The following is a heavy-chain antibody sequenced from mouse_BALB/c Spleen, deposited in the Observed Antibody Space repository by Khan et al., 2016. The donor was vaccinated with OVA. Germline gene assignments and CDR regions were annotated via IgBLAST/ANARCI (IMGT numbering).Heavy chain of an antibody. V-gene: IGHV5-9-2*01. D-gene: IGHD2-4*01. Sequence: EVELVESGGGLVKPGGSLKLSCVVSGFNFSSYGMSWVRQTPEKRLEWVATISGGGTYTFYSDSATGRFTIFRDNAKNNLYLQMSSLRSEDTALYYCARSRTTMIMTGFAYWGQGTLVTVSA. J-gene: IGHJ3*01. CDR1: GFNFSSYG. CDR3: ARSRTTMIMTGFAY. CDR2: ISGGGTYT.